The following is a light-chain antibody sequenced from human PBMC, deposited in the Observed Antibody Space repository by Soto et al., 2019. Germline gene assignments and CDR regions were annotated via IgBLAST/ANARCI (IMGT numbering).Light chain of an antibody. CDR3: SSYAGSNYV. CDR1: SSDVGGYNY. V-gene: IGLV2-8*01. Sequence: QSALTQPPSASGSPGQSVTISCTGTSSDVGGYNYVSWYQQRPGKAPKVIIYEVTKRPSGVPDRFSGSKSGNTASLTVSWLQAEDEADYYCSSYAGSNYVFGTGTKVTVL. J-gene: IGLJ1*01. CDR2: EVT.